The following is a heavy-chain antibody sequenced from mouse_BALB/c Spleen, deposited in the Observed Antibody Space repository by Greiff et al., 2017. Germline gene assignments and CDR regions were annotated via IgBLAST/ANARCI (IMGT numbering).Heavy chain of an antibody. Sequence: VQLQQSGAELMKPGASVKISCKATGFTFSSYWIEWVKQRPGHGLEWIGEILPGSGSTNYNEKFKGKVTFSADTTSNTVYMQLSSLTSEDPAVYYSARILVNGNYDTYAMDYWGQGTSVTVSS. CDR3: ARILVNGNYDTYAMDY. CDR2: ILPGSGST. J-gene: IGHJ4*01. V-gene: IGHV1-9*01. D-gene: IGHD2-1*01. CDR1: GFTFSSYW.